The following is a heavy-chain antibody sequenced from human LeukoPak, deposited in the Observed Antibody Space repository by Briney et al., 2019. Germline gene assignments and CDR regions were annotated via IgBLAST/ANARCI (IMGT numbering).Heavy chain of an antibody. CDR3: ARLPDVSGWPFDY. CDR1: DDSLSRDF. D-gene: IGHD6-19*01. Sequence: PSETLSLTCTASDDSLSRDFWTWLRQPPGKGLEWIGYIRYSGRTEYNPSLTSRVTIPIHTSKNQSSLKLTSVTAADTAIYYCARLPDVSGWPFDYWGQGILVTVSS. CDR2: IRYSGRT. V-gene: IGHV4-59*01. J-gene: IGHJ4*02.